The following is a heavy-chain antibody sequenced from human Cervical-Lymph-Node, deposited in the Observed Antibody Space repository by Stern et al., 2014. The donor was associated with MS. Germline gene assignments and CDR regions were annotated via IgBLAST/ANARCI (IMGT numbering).Heavy chain of an antibody. CDR3: AREGGGNSYFQY. J-gene: IGHJ4*02. V-gene: IGHV1-3*04. CDR1: GYSFSNYA. CDR2: ISTGNGKT. D-gene: IGHD4-23*01. Sequence: DQLVESGAEVKKPGASMKVSCKASGYSFSNYAIHWVRQAPGQRLEWMGWISTGNGKTEYSQEFQGRITITRDTSASTAYMELSSLRSEDTAVYYCAREGGGNSYFQYWGQGALVTVSS.